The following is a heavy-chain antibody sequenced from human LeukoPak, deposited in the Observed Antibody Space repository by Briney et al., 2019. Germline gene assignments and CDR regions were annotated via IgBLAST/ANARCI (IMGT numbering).Heavy chain of an antibody. Sequence: GGSLRLSCAASGFIFRNAWMSWVRQAPGKGLEWVGRIKTKTQRGTPDYAAPVKGRFTISRDDSKNTLYLQMNSLRAEDTALYYCAKAISSGYPEDYWGQGTLVTVSS. CDR2: IKTKTQRGTP. D-gene: IGHD3-22*01. J-gene: IGHJ4*02. V-gene: IGHV3-15*01. CDR1: GFIFRNAW. CDR3: AKAISSGYPEDY.